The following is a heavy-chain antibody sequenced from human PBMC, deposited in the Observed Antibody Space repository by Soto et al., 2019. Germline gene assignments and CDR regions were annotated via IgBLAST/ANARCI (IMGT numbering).Heavy chain of an antibody. J-gene: IGHJ4*02. V-gene: IGHV1-69*02. CDR1: GGTFSSYT. CDR3: ARGRHYCSGSYYSFDY. CDR2: IIPILGIA. Sequence: QVQLVQSGAEVKKPGSSVKVSCKASGGTFSSYTISWVRQAPGQGLEWMGRIIPILGIANYAQKFQGRVTITADKATSTADMELSSLRSEDTAVYYCARGRHYCSGSYYSFDYWGQGTLVTVSS. D-gene: IGHD3-10*01.